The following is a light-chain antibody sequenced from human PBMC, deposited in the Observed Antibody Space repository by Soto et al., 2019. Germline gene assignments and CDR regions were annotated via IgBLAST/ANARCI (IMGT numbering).Light chain of an antibody. CDR2: GVS. Sequence: EIVLTQSPGTLSLSPGERASLSCRASQSVSSSYLAWYQQKAGQAPRLLIYGVSSRATGVSHRFSGSGSGTDFTLTISGLEPEDFAVYSCQHYDSSPTFGGGTKVDIK. V-gene: IGKV3-20*01. J-gene: IGKJ4*01. CDR3: QHYDSSPT. CDR1: QSVSSSY.